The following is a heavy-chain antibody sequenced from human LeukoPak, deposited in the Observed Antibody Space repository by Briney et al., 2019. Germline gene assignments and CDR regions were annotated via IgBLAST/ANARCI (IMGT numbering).Heavy chain of an antibody. J-gene: IGHJ4*02. CDR3: ARDLMVITHSQNDY. CDR1: GYTFTSYG. V-gene: IGHV1-18*01. Sequence: ASVKVSCKASGYTFTSYGISWVRQAPGQGLEWMGWISAYNGNTNHAQKLQGRVTMATDTSTSTAYMELRSLRSDDTAVYYCARDLMVITHSQNDYWGQGTLVTVSS. CDR2: ISAYNGNT. D-gene: IGHD3-22*01.